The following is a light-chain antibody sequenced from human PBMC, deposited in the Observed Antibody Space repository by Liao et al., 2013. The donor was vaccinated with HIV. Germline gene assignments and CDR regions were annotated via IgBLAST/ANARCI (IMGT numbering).Light chain of an antibody. CDR1: NIGGKS. V-gene: IGLV3-21*01. CDR2: QDS. J-gene: IGLJ2*01. Sequence: SYELTQPPSVSVAPGKTARITCGGNNIGGKSVHWYQQKPGQAPVLVIYQDSKRPSGIPERFSGSNSGNTATLTISGTQAMDEADYYCQAWDSSTAVFGGGTKLTVL. CDR3: QAWDSSTAV.